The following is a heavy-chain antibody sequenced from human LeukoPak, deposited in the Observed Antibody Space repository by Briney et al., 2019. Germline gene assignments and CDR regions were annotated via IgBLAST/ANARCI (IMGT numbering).Heavy chain of an antibody. CDR2: IIPIFGTA. Sequence: GASVKVSCKTSGYIFTPHHIHWMRQAPGQGLEWMGGIIPIFGTANYAQKFQGRVTITADESTSTAYMELSSLRSEDTAVYYCARAGIAARPDGYYYYGMDVWGQGTTVTVSS. CDR3: ARAGIAARPDGYYYYGMDV. V-gene: IGHV1-69*13. D-gene: IGHD6-6*01. CDR1: GYIFTPHH. J-gene: IGHJ6*02.